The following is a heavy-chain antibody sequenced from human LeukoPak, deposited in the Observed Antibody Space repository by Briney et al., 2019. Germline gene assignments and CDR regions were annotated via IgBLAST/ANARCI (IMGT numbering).Heavy chain of an antibody. CDR2: IWYDGSNK. D-gene: IGHD3-22*01. Sequence: GGSLRLSCAASGFTFSSFGMHWVRQAPGKGLEVVAVIWYDGSNKYYADSVKGRFTISRDNSKNTLYLQMNRLRAEDTAVYYCAREYRPRYYYDSSGYLDYWGQGTLVTVSS. V-gene: IGHV3-33*01. CDR1: GFTFSSFG. J-gene: IGHJ4*02. CDR3: AREYRPRYYYDSSGYLDY.